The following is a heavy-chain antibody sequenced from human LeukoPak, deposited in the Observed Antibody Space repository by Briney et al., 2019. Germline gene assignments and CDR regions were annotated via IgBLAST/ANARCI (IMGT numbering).Heavy chain of an antibody. CDR1: GGSISSYY. CDR3: ARESPRITIFGVVIPLDY. CDR2: IYTSGST. Sequence: SETLSLTCTVSGGSISSYYWSWIRQPAGKGLEWIGRIYTSGSTNYNPSLKSRVTISVDTSKNQFSLKLSSVTAADTAVYYCARESPRITIFGVVIPLDYWGQGTLVTVSS. V-gene: IGHV4-4*07. D-gene: IGHD3-3*01. J-gene: IGHJ4*02.